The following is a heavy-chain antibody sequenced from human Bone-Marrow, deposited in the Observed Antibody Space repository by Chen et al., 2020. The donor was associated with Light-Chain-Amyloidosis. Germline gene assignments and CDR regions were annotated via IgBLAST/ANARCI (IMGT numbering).Heavy chain of an antibody. D-gene: IGHD6-13*01. CDR3: ARVPRATPGTGIDY. CDR2: IKGDGSDI. CDR1: GFTFSDYW. V-gene: IGHV3-74*01. J-gene: IGHJ4*02. Sequence: DVQLVESGGGLVQPGGSLRLSCAASGFTFSDYWMHWVRQAPGKGRVWFSRIKGDGSDISYADSVKGRFAISRDNAKNTLYLQVNSLRAENTATYYCARVPRATPGTGIDYWGQRALVTVSS.